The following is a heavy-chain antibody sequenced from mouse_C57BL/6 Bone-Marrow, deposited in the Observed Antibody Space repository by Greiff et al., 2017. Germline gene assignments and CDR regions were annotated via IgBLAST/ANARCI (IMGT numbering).Heavy chain of an antibody. J-gene: IGHJ2*01. V-gene: IGHV1-42*01. Sequence: VQLQQSGPELVKPGASVKISCNASGYSFTGYYMNWVKQSPEKSLEWIGEINPSTGGTTYNQKFKAKATLTVDKSSSTAYMQLKSLTSEDSAVYYCARSPITTVPYYFDYWGQGTTLTVSS. CDR2: INPSTGGT. CDR1: GYSFTGYY. D-gene: IGHD1-1*01. CDR3: ARSPITTVPYYFDY.